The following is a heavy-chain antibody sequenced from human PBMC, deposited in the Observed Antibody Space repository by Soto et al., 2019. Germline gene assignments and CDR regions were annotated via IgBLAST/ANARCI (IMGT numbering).Heavy chain of an antibody. D-gene: IGHD6-19*01. CDR1: GGTFSIYS. V-gene: IGHV1-69*01. CDR3: ARAFRQWLEKAGFDY. J-gene: IGHJ4*02. CDR2: IIPMFGAP. Sequence: QVQLVQSGAEVKKPGSSVKVSCQASGGTFSIYSINWVRQAPGQGLEWMGGIIPMFGAPNYAQKFQGRVTMTADETTSTAYIELSSLTSADTAVYFCARAFRQWLEKAGFDYWGQGTRVTVSS.